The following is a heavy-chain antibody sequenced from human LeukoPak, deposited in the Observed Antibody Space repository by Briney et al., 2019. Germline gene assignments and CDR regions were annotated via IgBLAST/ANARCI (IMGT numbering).Heavy chain of an antibody. CDR2: ISYDGSNK. Sequence: PGRSLRLSCAASGFTFSSYAMHWVRQAPGKGLEWVAVISYDGSNKYYADSVKGRFTISRDNSKNTLYLQMNSLRAEDTAVYYVGAEDYYYGMDVWGQGTTVTVSS. V-gene: IGHV3-30-3*01. CDR1: GFTFSSYA. J-gene: IGHJ6*02. CDR3: GAEDYYYGMDV. D-gene: IGHD1-26*01.